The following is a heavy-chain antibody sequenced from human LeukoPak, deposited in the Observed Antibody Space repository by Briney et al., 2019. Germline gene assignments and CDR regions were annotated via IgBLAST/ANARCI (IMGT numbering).Heavy chain of an antibody. J-gene: IGHJ5*02. CDR3: ARVAGTSFFDP. CDR1: GGSISSYY. V-gene: IGHV4-59*01. Sequence: SETLSLTCTVSGGSISSYYWSWIRQPPGKGLEWIGYIYYGGSTNYNPSLKSRVTISVDTSKNQFSLKLSSVTAADTAVYYCARVAGTSFFDPWGQGTLVTVSS. D-gene: IGHD1-1*01. CDR2: IYYGGST.